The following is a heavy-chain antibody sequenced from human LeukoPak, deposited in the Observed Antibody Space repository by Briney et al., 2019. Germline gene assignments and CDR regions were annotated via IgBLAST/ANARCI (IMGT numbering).Heavy chain of an antibody. V-gene: IGHV4-59*01. CDR2: IYYTGST. CDR3: ARGDYYDSSGYFDC. Sequence: SSETLSLTCTVSGGSISNYYWSWIRQPPGKGLEWIGYIYYTGSTNYNPSLKSRVTISVDTSKNQFSLKLTSVTAADTAVYYCARGDYYDSSGYFDCWGQGTLVTVSS. J-gene: IGHJ4*02. D-gene: IGHD3-22*01. CDR1: GGSISNYY.